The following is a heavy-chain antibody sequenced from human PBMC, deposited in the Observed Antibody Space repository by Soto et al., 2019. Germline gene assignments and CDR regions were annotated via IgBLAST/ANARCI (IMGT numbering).Heavy chain of an antibody. J-gene: IGHJ4*02. D-gene: IGHD1-26*01. Sequence: GGSLRLSCAASGFTFSSHWMHWVRQAPGKGLVWVSRINSDGSSTNYADSVKGRFTISRDNAKNTLYLQMNSLRAEDTAVYYCARDPVGARFDYWGQGTLVTVSS. V-gene: IGHV3-74*01. CDR1: GFTFSSHW. CDR3: ARDPVGARFDY. CDR2: INSDGSST.